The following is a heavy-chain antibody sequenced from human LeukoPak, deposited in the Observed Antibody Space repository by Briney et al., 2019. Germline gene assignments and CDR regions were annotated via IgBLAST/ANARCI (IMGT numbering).Heavy chain of an antibody. J-gene: IGHJ4*02. Sequence: ASVKVSCKPSGYTFIDHYLHWVRQAPGQGLESLGWIDPDTGDTNYPQKFQGRVTMTRDTSSSTAYMVLNGLRSDDTAVYYCARAGHNSNSGGYDFWGLGTLVTVSS. D-gene: IGHD3-22*01. CDR2: IDPDTGDT. V-gene: IGHV1-2*02. CDR1: GYTFIDHY. CDR3: ARAGHNSNSGGYDF.